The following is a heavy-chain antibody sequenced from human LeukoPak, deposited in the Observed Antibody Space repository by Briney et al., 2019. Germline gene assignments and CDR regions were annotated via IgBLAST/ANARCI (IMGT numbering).Heavy chain of an antibody. D-gene: IGHD3-16*01. CDR3: AKAPFGGLGDGMDV. V-gene: IGHV3-30*18. CDR2: ISYDGSNN. Sequence: GGSLRLSCAASGFTFSSYGIHWVRQAPGKGLEWVAVISYDGSNNYYAASVKGRFTISRDNSKNTLYLQMNSLRAEDTAVYYCAKAPFGGLGDGMDVWGQGTTVTVSS. CDR1: GFTFSSYG. J-gene: IGHJ6*02.